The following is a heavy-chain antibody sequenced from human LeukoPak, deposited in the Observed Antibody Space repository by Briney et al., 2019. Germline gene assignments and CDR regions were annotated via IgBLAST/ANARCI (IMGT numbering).Heavy chain of an antibody. Sequence: SVKVSCKASGYTFTGYHMHWVRQAPGQGLEWMGGIIPIFGTANYAQKFQGRVTITADESTSTAYMELSSLRSEDTAVYYCASVTYYYYGMDVWGQGTTVTVSS. CDR1: GYTFTGYH. CDR2: IIPIFGTA. J-gene: IGHJ6*02. D-gene: IGHD2-21*02. V-gene: IGHV1-69*13. CDR3: ASVTYYYYGMDV.